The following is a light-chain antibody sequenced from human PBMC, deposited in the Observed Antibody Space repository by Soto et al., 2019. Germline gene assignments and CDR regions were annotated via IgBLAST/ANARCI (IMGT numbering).Light chain of an antibody. V-gene: IGKV1-5*03. J-gene: IGKJ1*01. CDR2: QAS. CDR1: QSISSW. CDR3: HHYNRYLWT. Sequence: DIQMTQSPSTLSASLGDRVTITCRASQSISSWLAWYQQKPGKAPKVLIFQASTLENGVPSRFSGSGSGTEFTLTISSLQPDDFATYYCHHYNRYLWTFGQGTKVEIK.